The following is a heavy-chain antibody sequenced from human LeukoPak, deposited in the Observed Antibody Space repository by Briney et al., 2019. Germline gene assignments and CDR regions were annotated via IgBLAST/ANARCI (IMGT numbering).Heavy chain of an antibody. CDR2: IKSKTDGGTT. CDR3: TTDIFYYDSSGYYPYYFDY. D-gene: IGHD3-22*01. J-gene: IGHJ4*02. V-gene: IGHV3-15*01. CDR1: GFTFSNAW. Sequence: PGGSLRLSCAASGFTFSNAWMSWVRQAPGKGLEWVGRIKSKTDGGTTDYAAPVKGRFTISRDDSKNTLYLQMNSLKTEDTAVYYCTTDIFYYDSSGYYPYYFDYWGQGTLVTVSS.